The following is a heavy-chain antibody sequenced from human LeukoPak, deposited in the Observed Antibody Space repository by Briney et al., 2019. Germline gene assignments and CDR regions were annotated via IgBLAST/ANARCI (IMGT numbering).Heavy chain of an antibody. CDR3: ARSRGDYYASSGYYWYYFDY. J-gene: IGHJ4*02. CDR1: GFTVSSNC. CDR2: IYSGGST. Sequence: PGGSLRLSCAASGFTVSSNCMSWVRQAPGKGLEWVSVIYSGGSTYYADSVKGRFTISRDNSKNTLYLQMNSLRAEDTAVYYCARSRGDYYASSGYYWYYFDYWGQGTLVTVSS. D-gene: IGHD3-22*01. V-gene: IGHV3-66*01.